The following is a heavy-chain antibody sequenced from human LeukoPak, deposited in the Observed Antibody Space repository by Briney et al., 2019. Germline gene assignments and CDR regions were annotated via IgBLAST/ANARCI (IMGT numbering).Heavy chain of an antibody. CDR2: INSDGSST. CDR1: GFTFSSYW. J-gene: IGHJ3*02. D-gene: IGHD5-12*01. V-gene: IGHV3-74*01. Sequence: GGFLRLSCAASGFTFSSYWMHWVRQAPGKGLVWVSRINSDGSSTSYADSVKGRFTISRDNAKNTLYLQMNSLRAEDTAVYYCARVATIRRRAFDIWGQGTMVTVSS. CDR3: ARVATIRRRAFDI.